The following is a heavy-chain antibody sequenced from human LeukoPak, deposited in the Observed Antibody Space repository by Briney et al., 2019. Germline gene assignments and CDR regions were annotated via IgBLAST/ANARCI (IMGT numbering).Heavy chain of an antibody. J-gene: IGHJ4*02. D-gene: IGHD5-24*01. CDR1: GGTFISYA. CDR2: IIPIFGTA. Sequence: GASVKVSYKASGGTFISYAISWVRQAPGQGLEWMGGIIPIFGTANYAQKFQGRVTITADESTSTAYMELSSLRSEDTAVYYCARLRNMVEMESWGQGTLVTVSS. V-gene: IGHV1-69*13. CDR3: ARLRNMVEMES.